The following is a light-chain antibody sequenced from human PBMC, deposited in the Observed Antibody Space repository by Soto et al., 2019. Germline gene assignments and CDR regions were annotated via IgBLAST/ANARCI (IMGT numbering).Light chain of an antibody. V-gene: IGKV1-5*01. CDR2: DAS. J-gene: IGKJ4*01. CDR1: QSISSY. CDR3: QQYDNYPLT. Sequence: EIQVSQSPSSLSASVRDRVTITCRASQSISSYLNWYQQKPGKAPKLLIYDASSLESGVPSRFSGSASGTEFTLTISSLQPDDFATYYCQQYDNYPLTFGGGTKVDI.